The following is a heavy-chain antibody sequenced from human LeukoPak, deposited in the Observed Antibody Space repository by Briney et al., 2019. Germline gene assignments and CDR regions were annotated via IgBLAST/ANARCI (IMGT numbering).Heavy chain of an antibody. Sequence: PSETLSLTCTVSGGSISSYYWSWIRQPPGKGLEWIGDIYYSGSTNYNPSRNSRATISVDTAKNQLSLQMTSVTAADTAVYYCARGGKQHLVLLYGWFDPWGQGTLVTVSS. CDR1: GGSISSYY. D-gene: IGHD6-13*01. CDR2: IYYSGST. J-gene: IGHJ5*02. V-gene: IGHV4-59*01. CDR3: ARGGKQHLVLLYGWFDP.